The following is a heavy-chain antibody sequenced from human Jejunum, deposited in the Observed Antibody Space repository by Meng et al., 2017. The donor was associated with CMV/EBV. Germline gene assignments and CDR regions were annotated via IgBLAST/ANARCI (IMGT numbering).Heavy chain of an antibody. CDR3: ARVGGYRNNWFDP. CDR2: INQSGST. V-gene: IGHV4-34*01. CDR1: GGSFSGYF. D-gene: IGHD5-24*01. J-gene: IGHJ5*02. Sequence: CAVSGGSFSGYFWSWIRQPPGKGLEWIGEINQSGSTNYNPSLKSRVTISVDTSKNQFSLRLDSVTAADTAVYYCARVGGYRNNWFDPWGQGTLVIVSS.